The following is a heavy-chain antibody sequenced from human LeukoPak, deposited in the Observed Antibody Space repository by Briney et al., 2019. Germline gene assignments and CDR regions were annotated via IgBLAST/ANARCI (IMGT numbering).Heavy chain of an antibody. CDR2: IYSGGST. Sequence: GGSLRLSCAASGFTVSSNYMSWVRQAPGKGLEWVSVIYSGGSTYYADSVKGRFTISRDNSKNTLYLQMNSLRAEDTAVYYCARQDPAMDMYYFDYWGQGTLVTVSS. CDR1: GFTVSSNY. CDR3: ARQDPAMDMYYFDY. D-gene: IGHD5-18*01. V-gene: IGHV3-53*01. J-gene: IGHJ4*02.